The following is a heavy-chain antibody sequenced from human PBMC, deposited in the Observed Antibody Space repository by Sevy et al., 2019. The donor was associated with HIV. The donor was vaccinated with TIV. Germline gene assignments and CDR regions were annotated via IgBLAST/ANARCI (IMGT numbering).Heavy chain of an antibody. CDR2: TYYRSKWSN. V-gene: IGHV6-1*01. D-gene: IGHD3-10*01. CDR1: GDSVSSNSAA. CDR3: ARGDYFGSGISNYYYYGMDV. Sequence: QSQTLSLTCAISGDSVSSNSAAWNWIRQSPSRGLEWLGRTYYRSKWSNDYAVSVKSRITINPDTSKNQFSLQLNSVTPEDTAVYYCARGDYFGSGISNYYYYGMDVRGQGTTVTVSS. J-gene: IGHJ6*02.